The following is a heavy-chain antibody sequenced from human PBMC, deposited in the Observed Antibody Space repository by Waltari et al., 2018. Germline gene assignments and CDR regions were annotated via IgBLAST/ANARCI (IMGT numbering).Heavy chain of an antibody. D-gene: IGHD6-19*01. CDR2: INHSGST. V-gene: IGHV4-34*01. CDR1: GGSFSGYY. J-gene: IGHJ5*02. CDR3: ARAMAYSSGWYERYWFDP. Sequence: QVQLQQWGAGLLKPSETLSLTCAVYGGSFSGYYRSWIRQPPGKGLEWVGEINHSGSTNSNPSHKTRVTISVDPSKSQFSLKLGSVTAADTAVYYCARAMAYSSGWYERYWFDPWGQGTLVTVSS.